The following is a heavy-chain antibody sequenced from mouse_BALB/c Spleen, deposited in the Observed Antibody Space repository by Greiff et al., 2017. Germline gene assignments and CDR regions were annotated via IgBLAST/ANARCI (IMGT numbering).Heavy chain of an antibody. V-gene: IGHV5-17*02. CDR2: ISSGSSTI. CDR1: GFTFSSFG. D-gene: IGHD1-1*01. J-gene: IGHJ2*01. CDR3: ARGDYGSSPDY. Sequence: EVKLVESGGGLVQPGGSRKLSCAASGFTFSSFGMHWVRQAPEKGLEWVAYISSGSSTIYYADTVKGRFTISRDNPKNTLFLQMTSLRSEDTAMYYCARGDYGSSPDYWGQGTTLTVSS.